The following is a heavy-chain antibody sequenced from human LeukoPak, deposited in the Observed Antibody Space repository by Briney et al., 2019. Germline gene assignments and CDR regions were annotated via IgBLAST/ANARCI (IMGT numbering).Heavy chain of an antibody. CDR2: ISWNSGSI. D-gene: IGHD5-12*01. J-gene: IGHJ6*03. CDR3: ARAFGGYDSQYFYYYMDV. Sequence: GGSLRLSCAASGFTFDDYAMHWVRQAPGKGLEWVSGISWNSGSIGYADSVKGRFTISRDNAKNSLYLQMNSLRAEDTAVYYCARAFGGYDSQYFYYYMDVWGKGTTVTVSS. CDR1: GFTFDDYA. V-gene: IGHV3-9*01.